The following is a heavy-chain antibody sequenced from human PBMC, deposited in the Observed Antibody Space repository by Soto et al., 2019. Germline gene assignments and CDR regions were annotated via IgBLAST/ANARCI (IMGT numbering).Heavy chain of an antibody. CDR1: GFTFSTYN. V-gene: IGHV3-21*01. CDR2: INGSGNYI. CDR3: AREDGIVGATSAFDY. Sequence: EVLLVESGGGLVKPGGSLRLSCAASGFTFSTYNMNWVRQAPGKGLEWVSSINGSGNYIYYTDAVKGRFTISRDNAKTSLYLHMNSLRAEDTAVYYGAREDGIVGATSAFDYWGQGTLVTVSS. D-gene: IGHD1-26*01. J-gene: IGHJ4*02.